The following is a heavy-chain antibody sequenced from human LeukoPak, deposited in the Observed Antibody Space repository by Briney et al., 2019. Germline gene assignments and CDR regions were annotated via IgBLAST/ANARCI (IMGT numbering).Heavy chain of an antibody. CDR1: GGSIRSYY. Sequence: SETLSLTCTVSGGSIRSYYWSWIRQPPGKGLEWIGYIYYSGSTNYNPSLKSRVTISVDTSKNQFSLKLSSVTAADTAVYYCARELGDFWSGYHNWFDPWGQGTLVTVSS. D-gene: IGHD3-3*01. CDR2: IYYSGST. J-gene: IGHJ5*02. CDR3: ARELGDFWSGYHNWFDP. V-gene: IGHV4-59*01.